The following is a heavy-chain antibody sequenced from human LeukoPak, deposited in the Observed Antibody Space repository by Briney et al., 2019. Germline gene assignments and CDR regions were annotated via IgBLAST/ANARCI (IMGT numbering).Heavy chain of an antibody. CDR2: INGDGTIT. CDR3: ARESGTVATRYGRAEYFQE. CDR1: GFTFSSYW. Sequence: GGSLRISCAASGFTFSSYWMHWVRQAPGKGLVCVSHINGDGTITNYADSVKGRFTISRDNAKNTLYLQMNSLRAEDTGVYYCARESGTVATRYGRAEYFQEWGQGTLVTVSS. D-gene: IGHD4-23*01. J-gene: IGHJ1*01. V-gene: IGHV3-74*01.